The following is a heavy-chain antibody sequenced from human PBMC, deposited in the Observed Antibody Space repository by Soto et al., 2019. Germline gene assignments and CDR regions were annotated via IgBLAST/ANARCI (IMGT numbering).Heavy chain of an antibody. D-gene: IGHD3-16*01. Sequence: SETLSLTCAISGGSISSSSYYWVWIRQPPGKGLEWIGNVFYSGSTYYNSSLKSRVTMSVDTSKNQFSLKLSSVTAADTAVYYCARRPPMGSFDPWGPGTLVTVSS. CDR2: VFYSGST. J-gene: IGHJ5*02. V-gene: IGHV4-39*01. CDR1: GGSISSSSYY. CDR3: ARRPPMGSFDP.